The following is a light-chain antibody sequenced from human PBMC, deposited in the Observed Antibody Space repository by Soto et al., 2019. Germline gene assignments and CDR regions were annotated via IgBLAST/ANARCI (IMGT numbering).Light chain of an antibody. Sequence: EIVLTQSPATLSLSPGERPTLSCRASQSVSRYLFWYQQKPGLAPSLLIYDASNRATGVPARFSGSGSGTDFTLTISSLEPEDFAVYYCQHRSVWPVSFGQGTRLEIK. J-gene: IGKJ5*01. CDR3: QHRSVWPVS. CDR2: DAS. CDR1: QSVSRY. V-gene: IGKV3-11*01.